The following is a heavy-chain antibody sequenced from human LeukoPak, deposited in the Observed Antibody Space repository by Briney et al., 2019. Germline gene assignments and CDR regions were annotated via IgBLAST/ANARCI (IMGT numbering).Heavy chain of an antibody. D-gene: IGHD4-11*01. J-gene: IGHJ4*02. Sequence: GRSLRLSCAASGFTFSSYGMHWVRQAPGKGLEWVAVISYDGSNKYYADSVKGRFTISRDNSKNTLYLQMNSLRAEDTAVFYCAKGRYQFATVTLLDYWGQGTLVTVSS. CDR3: AKGRYQFATVTLLDY. CDR2: ISYDGSNK. V-gene: IGHV3-30*18. CDR1: GFTFSSYG.